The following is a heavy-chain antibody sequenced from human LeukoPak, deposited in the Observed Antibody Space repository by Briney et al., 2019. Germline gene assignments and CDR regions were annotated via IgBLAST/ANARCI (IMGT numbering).Heavy chain of an antibody. J-gene: IGHJ3*02. CDR1: GYTFTGYY. V-gene: IGHV1-2*04. D-gene: IGHD3-10*01. CDR2: INPNSGGT. CDR3: ARGVGSKNDAFDI. Sequence: ASVKVSCKASGYTFTGYYMHWVRQAPGQGLEWMGWINPNSGGTNYAQNFQGWVTMTRDASISTAYMELSRLRSDDTAVYYCARGVGSKNDAFDIWGQGTMVTVSS.